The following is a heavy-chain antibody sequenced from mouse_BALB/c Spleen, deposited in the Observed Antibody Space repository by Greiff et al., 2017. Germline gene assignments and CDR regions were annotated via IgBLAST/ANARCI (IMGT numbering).Heavy chain of an antibody. CDR2: INPSTGYT. CDR1: GYTFTSYW. Sequence: QVQLQQSGAELAKPGASVKMSCKASGYTFTSYWMHWVKQRPGQGLEWIGYINPSTGYTEYNQKFKDKATLTADKSSSTAYMQLSSLTSEDSAVYYCASWDPFDYWGQGTTLTVSS. CDR3: ASWDPFDY. V-gene: IGHV1-7*01. D-gene: IGHD4-1*01. J-gene: IGHJ2*01.